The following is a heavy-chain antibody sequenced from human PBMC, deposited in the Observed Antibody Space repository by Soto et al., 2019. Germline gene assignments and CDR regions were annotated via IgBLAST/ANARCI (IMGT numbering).Heavy chain of an antibody. CDR3: ARGPREAAVYYYYGMDV. Sequence: QVQLVQSGAEVKKPGSSVKVSCKASGGTFSSYAISWVRQAPGQGLEWMGGIIPIFGTANYAQKFQGRVTITADKSPSTAYMELSSLRSEDTAVYYCARGPREAAVYYYYGMDVWGQGTTVSVSS. D-gene: IGHD6-13*01. J-gene: IGHJ6*02. V-gene: IGHV1-69*06. CDR2: IIPIFGTA. CDR1: GGTFSSYA.